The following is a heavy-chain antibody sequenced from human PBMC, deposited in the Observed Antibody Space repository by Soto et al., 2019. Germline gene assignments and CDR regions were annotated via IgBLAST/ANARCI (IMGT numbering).Heavy chain of an antibody. Sequence: LSLTCTVSGGSISSSSYYWGWIRQPPGKGLEWIGSIYYSGSTYYNPPLKSRVTISVDTSKNQFSLKLSSVTAADTAVYYCARGIVVVPAAILTYYYYYGMDVWGQGTTVTVSS. CDR1: GGSISSSSYY. J-gene: IGHJ6*02. V-gene: IGHV4-39*01. D-gene: IGHD2-2*01. CDR3: ARGIVVVPAAILTYYYYYGMDV. CDR2: IYYSGST.